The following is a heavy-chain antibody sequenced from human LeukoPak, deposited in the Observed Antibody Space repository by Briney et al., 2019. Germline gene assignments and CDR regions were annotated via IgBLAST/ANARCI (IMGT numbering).Heavy chain of an antibody. CDR1: GFTFSNAW. Sequence: GGSLRLSCAASGFTFSNAWMSWVRQAPGKGLEWVSGISDSGGRTYYADSVKGRFTISRDNAKNSLYLKMNSLRDEATAVYYCARRCSSTSCYYYYGMDVWGQGTTVTVSS. D-gene: IGHD2-2*01. CDR3: ARRCSSTSCYYYYGMDV. J-gene: IGHJ6*02. CDR2: ISDSGGRT. V-gene: IGHV3-48*02.